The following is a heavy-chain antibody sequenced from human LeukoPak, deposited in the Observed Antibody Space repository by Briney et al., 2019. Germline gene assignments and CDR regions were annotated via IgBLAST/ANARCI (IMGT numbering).Heavy chain of an antibody. Sequence: SQTLSLTCAVSGGSISSGGYSWSWVRQPPGKGLEWIGYIYHSGSTYYNPSLKSRVTISVDRSKNQFSLKLSSVTAADTAVYYCASSYYDTFDYWGQGTLVTVSS. CDR2: IYHSGST. CDR1: GGSISSGGYS. CDR3: ASSYYDTFDY. D-gene: IGHD3-9*01. V-gene: IGHV4-30-2*01. J-gene: IGHJ4*02.